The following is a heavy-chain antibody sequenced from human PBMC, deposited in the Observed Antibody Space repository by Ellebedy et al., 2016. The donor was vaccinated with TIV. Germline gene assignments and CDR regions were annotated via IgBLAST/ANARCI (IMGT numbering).Heavy chain of an antibody. CDR1: GFTFSSYS. V-gene: IGHV3-48*01. D-gene: IGHD6-19*01. CDR3: ARGGWLVLGY. CDR2: ISSSSSTI. J-gene: IGHJ4*02. Sequence: ESLKISCAASGFTFSSYSMNWVRQAPGKGLEWVSYISSSSSTIYYADSVKGRFTISRDNAKNSLYLQMNSLRAEDTAVYYCARGGWLVLGYWGQGTLVTVSS.